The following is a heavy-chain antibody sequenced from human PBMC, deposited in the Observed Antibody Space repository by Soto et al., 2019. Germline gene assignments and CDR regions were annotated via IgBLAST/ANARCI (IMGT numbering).Heavy chain of an antibody. CDR1: GFSLSNARMG. Sequence: SGPTLVNPTETLTLTCTVPGFSLSNARMGVSWIRQPPGKALEWLAHIFSNDEKSYSTSLKSRLTISKDTSKSQVVLTMTNMDPVDTATYYCARTPAVDGYYFDYWGQGTLVTVSS. CDR2: IFSNDEK. V-gene: IGHV2-26*01. D-gene: IGHD3-9*01. J-gene: IGHJ4*02. CDR3: ARTPAVDGYYFDY.